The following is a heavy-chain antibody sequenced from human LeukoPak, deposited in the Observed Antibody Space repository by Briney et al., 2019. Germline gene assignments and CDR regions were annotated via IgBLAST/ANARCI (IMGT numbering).Heavy chain of an antibody. CDR3: ARDHSSSQMGYFQH. D-gene: IGHD6-13*01. CDR1: GYTFTSYD. CDR2: MNPNSGNT. Sequence: ASVKVSCKASGYTFTSYDINWVRQATGQGLEWMGWMNPNSGNTGYAQKFQGRVTMTRNTSISTAYMELSSLRSDDTAVYYCARDHSSSQMGYFQHWGQGTLVTVSS. V-gene: IGHV1-8*01. J-gene: IGHJ1*01.